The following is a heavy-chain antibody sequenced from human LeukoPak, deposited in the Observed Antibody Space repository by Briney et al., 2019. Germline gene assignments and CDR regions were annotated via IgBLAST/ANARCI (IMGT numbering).Heavy chain of an antibody. CDR1: GFTFSSYW. CDR3: ARDRGGWYGDS. J-gene: IGHJ4*02. Sequence: GGSLRLSCAASGFTFSSYWMHWVRQAPGKGPVWVSRINSDGSSTSYADSVKGRFTTSRDNAKNTLYLQMNSLRGEDTAVYYCARDRGGWYGDSWGQGVLVTVSS. V-gene: IGHV3-74*01. D-gene: IGHD6-19*01. CDR2: INSDGSST.